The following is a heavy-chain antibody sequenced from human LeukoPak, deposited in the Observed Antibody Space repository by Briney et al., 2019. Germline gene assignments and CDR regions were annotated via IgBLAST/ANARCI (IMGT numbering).Heavy chain of an antibody. CDR1: PGSISTYY. V-gene: IGHV4-59*01. CDR2: IYYSGST. D-gene: IGHD5-24*01. J-gene: IGHJ3*01. CDR3: ARNLEMATITSPFDL. Sequence: SETQSPTCTVSPGSISTYYWNWIRQSPGKGLEWIGYIYYSGSTNYNPSLKSRVTISVDTSTNQLSLKLSSVTAADTAVYYCARNLEMATITSPFDLWGQGTLVTVSS.